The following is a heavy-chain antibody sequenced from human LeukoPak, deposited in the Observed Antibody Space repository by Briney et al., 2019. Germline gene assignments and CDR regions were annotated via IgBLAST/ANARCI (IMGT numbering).Heavy chain of an antibody. CDR3: ARRYCGGDCYFADYYYYYGMDV. V-gene: IGHV1-18*01. J-gene: IGHJ6*02. Sequence: GASVTVSCKASGYTFTSYGISWVRQAPGQGLEWMGWISAYNGNTNYAQKLQGRVTMTTDTSTSTAYVELRSLRSDDTAVYYCARRYCGGDCYFADYYYYYGMDVWGQGTTVTVSS. CDR2: ISAYNGNT. CDR1: GYTFTSYG. D-gene: IGHD2-21*02.